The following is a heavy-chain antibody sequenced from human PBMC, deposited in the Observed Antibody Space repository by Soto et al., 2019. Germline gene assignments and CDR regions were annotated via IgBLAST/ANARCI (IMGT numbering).Heavy chain of an antibody. CDR3: GSPGATGDFDY. D-gene: IGHD1-26*01. CDR1: GYSFSELS. V-gene: IGHV1-24*01. Sequence: ASVKVSCKVSGYSFSELSMHWVLQTPEKGLEWMGRIDREGGHTMYAEKFQGRVTMTGDTSADTVYMELSSLRSDDTAIYYCGSPGATGDFDYWGQGSRVTVSS. CDR2: IDREGGHT. J-gene: IGHJ4*02.